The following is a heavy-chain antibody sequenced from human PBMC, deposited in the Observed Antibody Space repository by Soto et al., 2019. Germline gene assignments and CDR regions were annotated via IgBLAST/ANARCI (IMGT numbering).Heavy chain of an antibody. J-gene: IGHJ4*02. CDR1: GYTFTGYY. CDR2: INPNTGGT. Sequence: QVHLVQSGAEVVKPGASVTVSCEASGYTFTGYYIHWVRQAPGQGREYLGWINPNTGGTKYAQRFQGRVTMIRDTSINTAYLELSWLTPDDTAVYFCARSLSTIGARPDYWGQGTLVTVSP. CDR3: ARSLSTIGARPDY. D-gene: IGHD6-6*01. V-gene: IGHV1-2*02.